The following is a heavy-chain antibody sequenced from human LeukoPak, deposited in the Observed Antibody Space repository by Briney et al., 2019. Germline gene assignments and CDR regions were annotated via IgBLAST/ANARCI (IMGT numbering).Heavy chain of an antibody. D-gene: IGHD1-14*01. CDR3: ARHGRYSNWFDP. CDR2: IYYSGST. J-gene: IGHJ5*02. V-gene: IGHV4-59*01. CDR1: GGSISSYY. Sequence: KPSETLSLTCTVSGGSISSYYWSWIRQPPGKGLEWIGYIYYSGSTNYNSSLKSRVTISVDTSKNQFSLKLSSVTAADTAVYYCARHGRYSNWFDPWGQGTLVTVSS.